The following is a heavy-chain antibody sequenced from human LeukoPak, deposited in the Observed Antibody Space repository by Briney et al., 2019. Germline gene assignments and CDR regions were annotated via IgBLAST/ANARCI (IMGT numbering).Heavy chain of an antibody. CDR3: AREGGPARNWFDP. CDR2: INPNTGGT. CDR1: GYTFTGYY. D-gene: IGHD2-15*01. V-gene: IGHV1-2*02. J-gene: IGHJ5*02. Sequence: ASVKVSCKASGYTFTGYYMHWVRQAPGQGLEWMGWINPNTGGTNYAQKFQGRVTMTRDTSISTVYMELSRLRSDDTAVYYCAREGGPARNWFDPWGRGTLVTVSS.